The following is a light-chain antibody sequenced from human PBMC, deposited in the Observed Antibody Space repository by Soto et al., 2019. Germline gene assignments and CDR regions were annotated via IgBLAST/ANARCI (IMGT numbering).Light chain of an antibody. CDR1: QSISSW. CDR3: QQYNSYWT. V-gene: IGKV1-5*01. CDR2: DAS. J-gene: IGKJ1*01. Sequence: DIQMTQSPSTLSASVGDRVTITCRASQSISSWLAWYQQKPGKAPKLLIYDASSLESGVPSRFSGSGSGTEFPLTNSSLQPDDFATYYYQQYNSYWTFGQGTKVEIK.